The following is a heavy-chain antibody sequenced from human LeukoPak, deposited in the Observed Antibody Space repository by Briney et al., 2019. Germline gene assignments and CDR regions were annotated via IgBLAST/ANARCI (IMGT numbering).Heavy chain of an antibody. CDR2: ISGSGGST. J-gene: IGHJ4*02. Sequence: GGSLRLSCAASGFTFSSYAMSWVRQAPGKGLEWVSAISGSGGSTYHADSVKGRFTISRDNSKNTLYLQMNSLRAEDTAVYYCAKVRKTGYSYGYFDYWGQGTLVTVSS. D-gene: IGHD5-18*01. CDR3: AKVRKTGYSYGYFDY. V-gene: IGHV3-23*01. CDR1: GFTFSSYA.